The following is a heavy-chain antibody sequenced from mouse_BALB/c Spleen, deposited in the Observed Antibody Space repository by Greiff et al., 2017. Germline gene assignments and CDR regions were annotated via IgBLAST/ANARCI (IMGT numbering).Heavy chain of an antibody. CDR1: GFTFSDYY. CDR2: ISDGGSYT. J-gene: IGHJ3*01. CDR3: ATGIAY. Sequence: DVKLVESGGGLVKPGGSLKLSCAASGFTFSDYYMYWVRQTPEKRLEWVATISDGGSYTYYPDSVKGRFTISRDNAKNNLYLQMSSLKSEDTAMYYCATGIAYWGQGTLVTVSA. D-gene: IGHD4-1*01. V-gene: IGHV5-4*02.